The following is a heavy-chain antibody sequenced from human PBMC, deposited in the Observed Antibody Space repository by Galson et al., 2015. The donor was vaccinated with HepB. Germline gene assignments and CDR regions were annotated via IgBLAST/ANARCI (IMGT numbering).Heavy chain of an antibody. V-gene: IGHV1-46*01. CDR1: GYTFTSYY. CDR2: INPSGGST. D-gene: IGHD2-15*01. J-gene: IGHJ6*02. CDR3: ARDYVVVVAATGPDYYYGMDV. Sequence: SVKVSCKASGYTFTSYYMHWVRQAPGQGLEWMGIINPSGGSTSYAQKFQGRVTMTRDTSTSTVYMELSSLRSEDTAVYYCARDYVVVVAATGPDYYYGMDVWGQGTTVTVSS.